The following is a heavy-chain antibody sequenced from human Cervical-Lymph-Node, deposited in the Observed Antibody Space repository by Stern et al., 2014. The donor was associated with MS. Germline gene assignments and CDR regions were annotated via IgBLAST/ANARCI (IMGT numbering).Heavy chain of an antibody. D-gene: IGHD1-14*01. J-gene: IGHJ5*02. CDR1: GYTFTSYD. CDR2: MNPNSGNT. V-gene: IGHV1-8*01. Sequence: QVQLVESGAEVKKPGASVKVSCKASGYTFTSYDINWVRQATGQGLEWMGWMNPNSGNTGYAQKFQGRVTMTRNTSISTAYMELSSLRSEDTAVYYCARYHDQYNWFDPWGQGTLVTVSS. CDR3: ARYHDQYNWFDP.